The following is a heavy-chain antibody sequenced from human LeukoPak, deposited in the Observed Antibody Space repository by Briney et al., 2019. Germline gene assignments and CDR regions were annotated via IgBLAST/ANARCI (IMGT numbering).Heavy chain of an antibody. V-gene: IGHV3-30*02. CDR1: GFTFSSYG. D-gene: IGHD5-18*01. CDR2: IRHDGSNK. CDR3: AKPQDTGMDPFDY. J-gene: IGHJ4*02. Sequence: PGGSLRLSCAASGFTFSSYGMHWVRQAPGKGLEWVSCIRHDGSNKYYADSIKGRFTIPRDNSENTLYLQMNSLRAEDSAMYYCAKPQDTGMDPFDYWGQGTLVTVSS.